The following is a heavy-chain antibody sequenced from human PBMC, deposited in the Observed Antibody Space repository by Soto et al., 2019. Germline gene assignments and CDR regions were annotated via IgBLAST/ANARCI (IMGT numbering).Heavy chain of an antibody. CDR2: IWYDGSNK. V-gene: IGHV3-33*01. CDR1: GFTFSSYG. J-gene: IGHJ3*02. CDR3: ARSPEGLAFDI. Sequence: GESLKISCAASGFTFSSYGMHWVRQAPGKGLEWVAVIWYDGSNKYYADSVKGRFTISRDNSKNTLYLQMNSLRAEDTAVYYCARSPEGLAFDIWGQGTMVTVSS.